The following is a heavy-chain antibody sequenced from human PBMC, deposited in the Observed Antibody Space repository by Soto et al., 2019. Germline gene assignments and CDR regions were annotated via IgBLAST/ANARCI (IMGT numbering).Heavy chain of an antibody. CDR3: ARDSPPVDY. CDR2: ISAYNGNT. Sequence: ASVKVSCKASGYTFTSYDINWVRQATGQGLEWMGWISAYNGNTKYAQKLQGRVTMTTDTFTSTAYMELRSLRSDDTAVYYCARDSPPVDYWGQGTLVTVSS. CDR1: GYTFTSYD. V-gene: IGHV1-18*01. J-gene: IGHJ4*02.